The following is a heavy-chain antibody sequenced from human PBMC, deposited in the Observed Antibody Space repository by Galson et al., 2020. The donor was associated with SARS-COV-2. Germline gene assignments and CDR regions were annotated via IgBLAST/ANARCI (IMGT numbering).Heavy chain of an antibody. J-gene: IGHJ3*02. V-gene: IGHV3-30-3*01. CDR3: AKITGRYFGAFHI. D-gene: IGHD3-9*01. CDR2: ISHHGTEQ. CDR1: GFQFSDYD. Sequence: TGGSLRLSCAASGFQFSDYDMPWVRQPPGKGLEWVARISHHGTEQYYADPVKGRLTVSRDNSKNTLFLQIDSLRAEDTAVYVCAKITGRYFGAFHIWGRGTKVTVSS.